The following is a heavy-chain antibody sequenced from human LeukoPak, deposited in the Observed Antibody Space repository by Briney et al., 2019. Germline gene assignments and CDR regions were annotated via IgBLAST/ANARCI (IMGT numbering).Heavy chain of an antibody. D-gene: IGHD1-26*01. CDR1: GFTFSTYG. CDR3: AKDWDWELLIFDY. V-gene: IGHV3-23*01. Sequence: GGSLRLSCAASGFTFSTYGMSWVRQAPGKGLEWVSGISGSGGSKYYADSVKGRFTISGDNSKNKLYLQMNSLRAEDTAIYYCAKDWDWELLIFDYWGQGTLVTVSS. CDR2: ISGSGGSK. J-gene: IGHJ4*02.